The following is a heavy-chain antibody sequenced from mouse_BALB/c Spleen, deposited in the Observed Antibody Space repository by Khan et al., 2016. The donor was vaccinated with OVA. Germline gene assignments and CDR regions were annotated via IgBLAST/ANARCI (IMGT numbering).Heavy chain of an antibody. CDR3: ARELRLGGFAY. V-gene: IGHV2-6-7*01. J-gene: IGHJ3*01. D-gene: IGHD1-2*01. Sequence: VKLEESGPGLVAPSQSLSITCTVSGFSLTDYGVNWVRQPPGKRLEWLGMIWGDGSTDYDSALKSRLIINKDNSKSQVFLKMNSLQTDDTARYYCARELRLGGFAYWGQGTLVTVSA. CDR2: IWGDGST. CDR1: GFSLTDYG.